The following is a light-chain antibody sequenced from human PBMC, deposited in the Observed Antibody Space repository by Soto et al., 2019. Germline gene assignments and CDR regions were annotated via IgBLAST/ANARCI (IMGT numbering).Light chain of an antibody. J-gene: IGLJ1*01. CDR1: NSDVGAYDY. CDR2: EVA. Sequence: QSVLTQPASVSGSPGQSITISCTGTNSDVGAYDYVSWYQQHPGKAPKFMIYEVANRPSGVSHRFSGSKSGNTASLTISGLQAEDEADYYCSSYTTTSTYVFGTGTKVTVL. V-gene: IGLV2-14*01. CDR3: SSYTTTSTYV.